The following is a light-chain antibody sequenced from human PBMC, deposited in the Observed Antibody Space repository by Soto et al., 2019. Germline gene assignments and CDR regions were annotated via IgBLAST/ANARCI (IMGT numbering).Light chain of an antibody. J-gene: IGKJ5*01. V-gene: IGKV1-39*01. CDR3: QHSYSNFPST. CDR2: DAS. Sequence: DIQVTPSPSSLSASVGDRVTISCRASQSISGYLNWYQQKPGKAPNLLIFDASSLQSGVPSRFSGRGSGAEYTLTISSLQPEDFATYFCQHSYSNFPSTFGQGTRLEIK. CDR1: QSISGY.